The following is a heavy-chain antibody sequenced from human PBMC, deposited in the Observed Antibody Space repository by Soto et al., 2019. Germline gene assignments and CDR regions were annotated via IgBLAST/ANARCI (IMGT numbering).Heavy chain of an antibody. D-gene: IGHD3-16*01. Sequence: SVKVSCTASGGTFSSYTISWVRQAPGQGLEWMGRIIPILGIANYAQKFQGRVTISRDMSTSTAYMELNSLRAEDTAVYYCARDRFTIGNYFDYWGQGTLVTVSS. CDR1: GGTFSSYT. CDR2: IIPILGIA. V-gene: IGHV1-69*04. J-gene: IGHJ4*02. CDR3: ARDRFTIGNYFDY.